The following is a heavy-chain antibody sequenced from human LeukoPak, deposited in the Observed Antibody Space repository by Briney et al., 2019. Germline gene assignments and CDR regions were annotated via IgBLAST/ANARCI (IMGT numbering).Heavy chain of an antibody. CDR1: GFTFDDYA. Sequence: RSGRSLRLSCAASGFTFDDYAMHWVRQAPGKGLEWVSGISWDSGRIGYADSVKGRFTISRDNAKNSLYLQMNSLRVEDTALYYCAKDFYRVGEFDAFDNWGQGTMVTVSS. D-gene: IGHD3-16*01. V-gene: IGHV3-9*01. CDR3: AKDFYRVGEFDAFDN. J-gene: IGHJ3*02. CDR2: ISWDSGRI.